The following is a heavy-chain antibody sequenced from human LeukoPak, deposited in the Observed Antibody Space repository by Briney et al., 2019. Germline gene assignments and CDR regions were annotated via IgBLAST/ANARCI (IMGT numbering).Heavy chain of an antibody. V-gene: IGHV3-21*01. CDR3: ARDPPTHYYDSSGYCDY. CDR2: ISSSSSYI. J-gene: IGHJ4*02. D-gene: IGHD3-22*01. Sequence: GGSLRLSCAASGFTVSSNYMSWVRQAPGKGLEWVSSISSSSSYIYYADSVKGRFTISRDNAKNSLYLQMNSLRAEDTAVYYCARDPPTHYYDSSGYCDYWGQGTLVTVSS. CDR1: GFTVSSNY.